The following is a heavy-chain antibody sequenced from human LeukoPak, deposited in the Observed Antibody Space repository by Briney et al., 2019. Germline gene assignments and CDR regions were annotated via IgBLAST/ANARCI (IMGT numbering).Heavy chain of an antibody. CDR3: ARVQSSSSRTFDF. J-gene: IGHJ4*02. D-gene: IGHD6-6*01. V-gene: IGHV3-11*01. Sequence: PGGSLRLSCAASGFTFSDYYMSWIRQAPGKGLEWVSYISDSGSAISYADSVRGRFTISRDNAKNSLYLQVNSLRAEDTAVYYCARVQSSSSRTFDFWGQGTPVTVSS. CDR2: ISDSGSAI. CDR1: GFTFSDYY.